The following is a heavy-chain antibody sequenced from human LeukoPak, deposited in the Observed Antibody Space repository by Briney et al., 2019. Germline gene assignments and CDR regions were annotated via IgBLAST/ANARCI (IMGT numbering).Heavy chain of an antibody. J-gene: IGHJ5*02. Sequence: GGSLRLSCAASGFTFSSSPMSWVRQAPGKGLEWVSGISNSGANTYYADAVKGRFTISRDNSKTPLYLYMNSLGVEDTAVYYCARSANPGVHEFDPWGQGTLVTVSS. CDR2: ISNSGANT. D-gene: IGHD6-6*01. CDR3: ARSANPGVHEFDP. CDR1: GFTFSSSP. V-gene: IGHV3-23*01.